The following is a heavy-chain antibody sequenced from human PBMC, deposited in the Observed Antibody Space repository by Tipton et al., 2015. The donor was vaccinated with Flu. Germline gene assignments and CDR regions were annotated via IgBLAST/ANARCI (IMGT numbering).Heavy chain of an antibody. CDR1: GGSISSYY. CDR2: IYTGGST. J-gene: IGHJ4*02. Sequence: LRLSCTVSGGSISSYYWSWIRQPAGKGLEWIGRIYTGGSTNYNPSLKSRVTMSVDTSKNQFSLKLSSVTAADTAVYYCARGGYSGYDRYYFDYWGQGTLVTVSS. CDR3: ARGGYSGYDRYYFDY. D-gene: IGHD5-12*01. V-gene: IGHV4-4*07.